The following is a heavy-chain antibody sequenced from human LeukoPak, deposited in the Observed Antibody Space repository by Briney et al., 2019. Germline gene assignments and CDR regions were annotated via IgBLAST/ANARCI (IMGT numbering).Heavy chain of an antibody. J-gene: IGHJ6*02. CDR1: GYTFTSYY. CDR2: INPSGGST. CDR3: ARAPPAIAVAGGHSYYGMDV. V-gene: IGHV1-46*01. Sequence: ASVKVSCKASGYTFTSYYMHWVRQAPGQGLEWMGIINPSGGSTSYAQKFQGGVTMTRDTSTSTVYMELSSLRSEDTAVYYCARAPPAIAVAGGHSYYGMDVWGQGTTVTVSS. D-gene: IGHD6-19*01.